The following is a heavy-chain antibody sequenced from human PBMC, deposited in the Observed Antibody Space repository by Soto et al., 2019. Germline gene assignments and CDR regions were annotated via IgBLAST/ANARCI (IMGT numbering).Heavy chain of an antibody. CDR1: GYTFTSYG. D-gene: IGHD3-3*01. CDR3: ARDPITIFGVVHSYYCYYGMDV. J-gene: IGHJ6*02. CDR2: ISAYNGNT. Sequence: ASVKVSCKASGYTFTSYGISWVRQAPGQGLEWMGWISAYNGNTNYAQKLQGRVTMTTDTSTSTAYMELRSLRSDDTAVYYCARDPITIFGVVHSYYCYYGMDVWGQGTTVTVSS. V-gene: IGHV1-18*01.